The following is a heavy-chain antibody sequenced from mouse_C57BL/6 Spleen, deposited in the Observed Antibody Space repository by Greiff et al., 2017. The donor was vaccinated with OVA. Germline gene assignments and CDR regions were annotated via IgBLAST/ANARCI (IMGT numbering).Heavy chain of an antibody. D-gene: IGHD2-4*01. J-gene: IGHJ2*01. Sequence: VQGVESGAELVKPGASVKISCKASGYAFSSYWMNWVKQRPGKGLEWIGQIYPGDGDTNYNGKFKGKATLTADKSSSTAYMQLSSLTSEDSAVYFGARSDYDYDGDFDYWGQGTTLTVSS. CDR2: IYPGDGDT. V-gene: IGHV1-80*01. CDR1: GYAFSSYW. CDR3: ARSDYDYDGDFDY.